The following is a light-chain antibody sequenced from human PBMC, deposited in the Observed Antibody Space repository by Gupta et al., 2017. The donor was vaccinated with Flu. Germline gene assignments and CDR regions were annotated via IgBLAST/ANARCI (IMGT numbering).Light chain of an antibody. CDR2: EAS. CDR3: LQYDTRPPYN. CDR1: QDIANY. Sequence: SPSSLSASVGDRLTITCQTSQDIANYLNWYQQKPGKAPKLLIKEASHVQKGVPSRLSGSGSGSDFTFTISGLQPEDVAIYYWLQYDTRPPYNCGQGTKVEIK. J-gene: IGKJ2*01. V-gene: IGKV1-33*01.